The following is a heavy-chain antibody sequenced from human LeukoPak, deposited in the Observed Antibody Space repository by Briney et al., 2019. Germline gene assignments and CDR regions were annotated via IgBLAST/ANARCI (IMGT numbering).Heavy chain of an antibody. V-gene: IGHV4-39*01. D-gene: IGHD5-18*01. J-gene: IGHJ3*02. CDR2: IYYSGST. CDR3: ARGRGYSYGYADAFDI. CDR1: GGSISSSTYY. Sequence: SETLSLTCTVSGGSISSSTYYWGWIRQPPGKGLEWIGNIYYSGSTYYNPSLKSRVTISVDTSKNQFSLKLSSVTAADTAVYYCARGRGYSYGYADAFDIWGQGTMVTVSS.